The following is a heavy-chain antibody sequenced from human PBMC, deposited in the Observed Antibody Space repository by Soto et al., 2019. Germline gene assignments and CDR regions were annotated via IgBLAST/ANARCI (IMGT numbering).Heavy chain of an antibody. CDR1: GFTFSSYN. CDR2: ISSSSSTI. J-gene: IGHJ4*02. CDR3: ARPRGYSYVLPDY. V-gene: IGHV3-48*02. D-gene: IGHD5-18*01. Sequence: PGGSLRLSCTASGFTFSSYNMNWVRQAPGKGLEWVSYISSSSSTIYYADSVKGRFTISRDNAKNSLYLQMNSLRDEDTAVYYCARPRGYSYVLPDYWGQGTLVTVSS.